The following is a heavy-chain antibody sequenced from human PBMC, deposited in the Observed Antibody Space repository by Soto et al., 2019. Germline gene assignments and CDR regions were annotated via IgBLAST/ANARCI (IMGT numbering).Heavy chain of an antibody. Sequence: AGGSLRLSCAASGFTFSGYAMSWVRQAPGKGLEWVSGISGSGLSTYSADSMKGRLTISRDNSKNTLYLEMDSLRAEDTALYYCAKDNKNYSSSSGFFDSWGQGNLVTVSS. J-gene: IGHJ4*02. CDR3: AKDNKNYSSSSGFFDS. CDR1: GFTFSGYA. V-gene: IGHV3-23*01. CDR2: ISGSGLST. D-gene: IGHD6-6*01.